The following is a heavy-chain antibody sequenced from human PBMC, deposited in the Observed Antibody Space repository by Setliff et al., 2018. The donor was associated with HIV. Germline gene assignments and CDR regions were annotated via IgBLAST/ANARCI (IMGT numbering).Heavy chain of an antibody. J-gene: IGHJ6*02. V-gene: IGHV4-31*03. CDR1: RGSLSSGGYY. CDR2: SYHSGSP. D-gene: IGHD6-6*01. CDR3: ARMGAARPLYYYGMDV. Sequence: PSETLSLTCSVFRGSLSSGGYYWSWIRQHPGEGLEWIGYSYHSGSPSYNPSLKSRATISVDTSKNEFSLKLSSVTAADTAVYYCARMGAARPLYYYGMDVWGRGTTVTVSS.